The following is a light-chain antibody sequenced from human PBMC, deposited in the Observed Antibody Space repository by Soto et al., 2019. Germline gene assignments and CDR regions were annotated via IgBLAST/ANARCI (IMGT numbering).Light chain of an antibody. Sequence: DIPLTQSPSFLSASVGDRVTITCRASQGSSSYLAWYQQKPGKAPKLLIYAASTLQGGVPSRFSGSESGTEFTLTISSLQHEDFATYYCQQLHSYPPTFGGGTKVDIK. J-gene: IGKJ4*01. CDR2: AAS. V-gene: IGKV1-9*01. CDR3: QQLHSYPPT. CDR1: QGSSSY.